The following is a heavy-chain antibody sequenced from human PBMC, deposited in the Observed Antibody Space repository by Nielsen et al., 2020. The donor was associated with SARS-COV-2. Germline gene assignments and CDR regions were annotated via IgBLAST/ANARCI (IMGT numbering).Heavy chain of an antibody. CDR2: IRSKANSYAT. CDR1: GFTFSGSA. V-gene: IGHV3-73*01. J-gene: IGHJ4*02. D-gene: IGHD4-23*01. CDR3: SSPTVAY. Sequence: GESLKISCAASGFTFSGSAMHWVRQASGKGLAWVGRIRSKANSYATAYAASVKGRFTISRDDSKNTAYLQMNSLRAEDTAVYYCSSPTVAYWGQGTLVTVSS.